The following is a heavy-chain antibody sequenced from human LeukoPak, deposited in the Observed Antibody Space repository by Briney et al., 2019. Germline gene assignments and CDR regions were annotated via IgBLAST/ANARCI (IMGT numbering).Heavy chain of an antibody. V-gene: IGHV3-33*01. CDR2: IWYDGSNK. CDR1: GFTFSSYG. Sequence: GGSLRLSCAASGFTFSSYGMHWVRLAPGKGLEWVAVIWYDGSNKYYADSVKGRFTISRDNSKNTLYLQMNSLRAEDTAVYYCARDGAAAGKGFNWFDPWGQGTLVTVSS. J-gene: IGHJ5*02. D-gene: IGHD6-13*01. CDR3: ARDGAAAGKGFNWFDP.